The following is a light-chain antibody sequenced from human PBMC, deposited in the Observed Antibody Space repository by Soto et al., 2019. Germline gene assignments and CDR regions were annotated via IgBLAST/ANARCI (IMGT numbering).Light chain of an antibody. J-gene: IGKJ4*01. V-gene: IGKV3-15*01. CDR2: DAY. CDR1: PGVGST. Sequence: VLTQSPATLSVSPGESATLSCRASPGVGSTLAWYQQKPGRAPRLLIYDAYIRATGIPARFSGAGSGTEFTLTISRLQSDDFAVYYCQHYLTWPLAFGGGTRVEI. CDR3: QHYLTWPLA.